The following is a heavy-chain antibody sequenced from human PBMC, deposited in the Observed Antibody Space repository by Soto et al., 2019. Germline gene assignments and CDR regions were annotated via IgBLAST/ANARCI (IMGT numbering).Heavy chain of an antibody. J-gene: IGHJ4*02. CDR2: ISGSGGST. CDR1: GFTFSSYA. CDR3: AKVLAPSEVGTSGGHDY. D-gene: IGHD1-1*01. V-gene: IGHV3-23*01. Sequence: GGSLRLSCAASGFTFSSYAMSWVRQAPGKGLEWVSAISGSGGSTYYADSVKGRFTISRDNSKNTLYLQMNSLRAEDTAVYYCAKVLAPSEVGTSGGHDYWGQGTLVTVSS.